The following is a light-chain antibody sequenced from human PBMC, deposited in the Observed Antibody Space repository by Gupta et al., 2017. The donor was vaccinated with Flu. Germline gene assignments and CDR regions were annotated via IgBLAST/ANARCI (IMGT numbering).Light chain of an antibody. CDR2: QDT. Sequence: SYALTQSPSVSVSPGQTASITCFGDKLGDKYACWYQQKAGQSPVLVIYQDTKRPSGIPERFSGSNSGNTATLTISGTQAMDEADYYCQAWDSTAGGVFGGGTKLTVL. CDR1: KLGDKY. J-gene: IGLJ2*01. CDR3: QAWDSTAGGV. V-gene: IGLV3-1*01.